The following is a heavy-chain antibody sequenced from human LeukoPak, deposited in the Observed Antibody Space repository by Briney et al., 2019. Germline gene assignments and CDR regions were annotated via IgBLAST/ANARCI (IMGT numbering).Heavy chain of an antibody. CDR1: GFTFSSYS. CDR2: INDRGGTT. V-gene: IGHV3-23*01. Sequence: TGGSLRLSCAASGFTFSSYSMNWVRQAPGKGLEWVSGINDRGGTTYYADSVKGRFTISRDNPKNTLYLQMNSLRAEDTAVYYAVRGWYLENWGQGTLVTVSS. J-gene: IGHJ4*02. CDR3: VRGWYLEN. D-gene: IGHD4-17*01.